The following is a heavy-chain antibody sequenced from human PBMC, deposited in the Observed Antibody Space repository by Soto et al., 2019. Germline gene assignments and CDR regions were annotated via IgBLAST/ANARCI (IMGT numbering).Heavy chain of an antibody. CDR3: ARGVRDYGDYYFDY. J-gene: IGHJ4*02. CDR2: ISVFNDNT. Sequence: GASVKVSCKTSGYTFPSYGITWVRQAPGQGLEWMGWISVFNDNTNYAQKLQDRVTMTTDTSTSTAYMELRSLRSDDTAVYYCARGVRDYGDYYFDYWGQGTLVTVSS. V-gene: IGHV1-18*01. D-gene: IGHD4-17*01. CDR1: GYTFPSYG.